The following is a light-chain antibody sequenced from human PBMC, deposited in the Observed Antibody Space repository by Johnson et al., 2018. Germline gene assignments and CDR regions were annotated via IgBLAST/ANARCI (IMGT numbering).Light chain of an antibody. V-gene: IGLV1-51*02. CDR2: ENN. Sequence: QSVLTQPPSVSAAPGQKVTISCSGSSSNIGNNYVSWYQQLPGTAPKLLLYENNKRPSGIPDRFSGSKSGKSATLLITGLQTGQEADYYCGTWDSSLSAGNVFGTGTKVTVL. CDR1: SSNIGNNY. J-gene: IGLJ1*01. CDR3: GTWDSSLSAGNV.